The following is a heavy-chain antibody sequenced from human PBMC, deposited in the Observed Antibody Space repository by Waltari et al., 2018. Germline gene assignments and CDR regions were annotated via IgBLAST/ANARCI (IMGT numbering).Heavy chain of an antibody. V-gene: IGHV1-69*05. CDR2: IIPIFGTA. J-gene: IGHJ4*02. CDR3: ARLCSGGSCSIDY. D-gene: IGHD2-15*01. Sequence: QVQLVQSGAEVKKPGSSVKVSCKASGGTFSSYAISWVRQAPGQGLEWMGGIIPIFGTANDAQKYRGRVTITTDESTSTAYMELSSLRSEDTAVYYCARLCSGGSCSIDYWGQGTLVTVSS. CDR1: GGTFSSYA.